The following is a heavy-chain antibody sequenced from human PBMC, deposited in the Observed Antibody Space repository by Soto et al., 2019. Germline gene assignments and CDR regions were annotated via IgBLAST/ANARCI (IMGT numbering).Heavy chain of an antibody. V-gene: IGHV3-23*01. D-gene: IGHD2-2*01. J-gene: IGHJ4*02. CDR2: INGGGDTT. CDR1: GFSFSTYV. Sequence: GGLRLSCAASGFSFSTYVMHWVRQAPGKGLEWVSSINGGGDTTNYADFVEGRFTISRDNSENTLYLQMSTLRAEDTAVFFCVKGPFGSNGNYWGQGTLVTVSS. CDR3: VKGPFGSNGNY.